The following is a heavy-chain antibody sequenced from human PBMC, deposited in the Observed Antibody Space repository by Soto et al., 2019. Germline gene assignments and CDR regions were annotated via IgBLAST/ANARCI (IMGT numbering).Heavy chain of an antibody. CDR1: GFTFSSYT. D-gene: IGHD2-2*01. Sequence: PVGSLRLSCAASGFTFSSYTMYWVRQAPGKGLEWVAVTSYDGSNKFYADSVKGRFTISRDNSKNTLFLQMNILRGEDTAVYYCARVSGYCTNISCRAPSYYYFATDVWGQGTTVTVSS. J-gene: IGHJ6*02. V-gene: IGHV3-30-3*01. CDR3: ARVSGYCTNISCRAPSYYYFATDV. CDR2: TSYDGSNK.